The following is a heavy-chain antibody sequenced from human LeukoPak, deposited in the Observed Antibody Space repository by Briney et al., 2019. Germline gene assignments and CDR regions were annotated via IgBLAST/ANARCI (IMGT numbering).Heavy chain of an antibody. D-gene: IGHD1-26*01. CDR2: ISSSSSTI. J-gene: IGHJ4*02. CDR1: GFTVSSNY. Sequence: GGSLRLSCAASGFTVSSNYMSWVRQAPGKGLEWVSYISSSSSTIYYADSVKGRFTISRDNAKNSLYLQMNSLRAEDTAVYYCARDGRFWGQGTLVTVSS. CDR3: ARDGRF. V-gene: IGHV3-48*04.